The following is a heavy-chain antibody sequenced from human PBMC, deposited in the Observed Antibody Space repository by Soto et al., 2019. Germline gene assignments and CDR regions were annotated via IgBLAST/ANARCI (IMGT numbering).Heavy chain of an antibody. D-gene: IGHD2-8*01. V-gene: IGHV3-72*01. J-gene: IGHJ4*02. CDR2: SRSKAQGYSI. Sequence: EVQLVESGGELVQPGGSLRLSCAASGFTFSDHYIDWVRQAPGKGLEWVGRSRSKAQGYSISYAASVKGRFTISRDDSIKSLYLQMNSLISEDSAVYYFTRPPMLAPPVDDYWGQGTLVTVFS. CDR3: TRPPMLAPPVDDY. CDR1: GFTFSDHY.